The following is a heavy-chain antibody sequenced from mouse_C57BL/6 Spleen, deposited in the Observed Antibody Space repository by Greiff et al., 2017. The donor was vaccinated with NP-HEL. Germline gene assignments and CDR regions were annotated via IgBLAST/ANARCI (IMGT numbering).Heavy chain of an antibody. CDR1: GYTFTDYN. D-gene: IGHD2-2*01. Sequence: EVQLQQSGPELVKPGASVKMSCKASGYTFTDYNMHWVKQSHGKSLEWIGYINPNNGGTSYNQKFKGKATLTVNKSSSTAYMELRSLTSEDSAVYYCARTPLYYGYGDYAMDYWGQGTSVTVSS. CDR2: INPNNGGT. V-gene: IGHV1-22*01. CDR3: ARTPLYYGYGDYAMDY. J-gene: IGHJ4*01.